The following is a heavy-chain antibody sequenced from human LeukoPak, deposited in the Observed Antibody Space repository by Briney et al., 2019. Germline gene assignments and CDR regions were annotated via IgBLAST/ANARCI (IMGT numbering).Heavy chain of an antibody. J-gene: IGHJ4*02. V-gene: IGHV3-23*01. CDR1: GFTFSSYA. CDR2: ITDSGRST. D-gene: IGHD7-27*01. CDR3: AKDKAAWGSGEYFDY. Sequence: GGSLRHSCAASGFTFSSYAMAWVRQAPGKGLEWVSSITDSGRSTYYADSVKGRFTISRDNSKNTLYLQMNSLRAEDTAVYYCAKDKAAWGSGEYFDYWGQGTLVTVSS.